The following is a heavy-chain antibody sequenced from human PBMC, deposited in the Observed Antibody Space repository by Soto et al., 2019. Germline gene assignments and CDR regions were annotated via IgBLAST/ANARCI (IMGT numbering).Heavy chain of an antibody. CDR1: GGTFSSYA. J-gene: IGHJ5*02. D-gene: IGHD6-13*01. Sequence: SVKVSCKASGGTFSSYAISWVRQAPGQGLEWMGGIIPIFGTANYAQKFQARVTITADESTSTAYMELSSLRSEDTAVYYCARVLRVRVAAAGPPRGNWFDPWGQGTLVTVSS. V-gene: IGHV1-69*13. CDR2: IIPIFGTA. CDR3: ARVLRVRVAAAGPPRGNWFDP.